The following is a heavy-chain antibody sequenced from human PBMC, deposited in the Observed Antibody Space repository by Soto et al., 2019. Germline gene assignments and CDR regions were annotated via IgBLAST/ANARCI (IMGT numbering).Heavy chain of an antibody. Sequence: SETLSLTCAVSGGSISSGGYSWSWIRQPPGKGLDWIGYIYHSGSTYYNPSLKSRVTISVDRSKNQFSLKLSSVTAADTAVYYCVRVPDYWGQGTLVAVSS. V-gene: IGHV4-30-2*01. CDR1: GGSISSGGYS. CDR2: IYHSGST. J-gene: IGHJ4*02. CDR3: VRVPDY.